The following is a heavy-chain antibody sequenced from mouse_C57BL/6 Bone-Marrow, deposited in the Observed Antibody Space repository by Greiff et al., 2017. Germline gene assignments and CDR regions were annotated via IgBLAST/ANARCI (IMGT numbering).Heavy chain of an antibody. V-gene: IGHV14-1*01. D-gene: IGHD5-1*01. CDR1: GFNFNGYY. CDR3: TSTEAEYCAMAY. J-gene: IGHJ4*01. CDR2: IDPEDGDT. Sequence: VQLQQSGAELVRPGASVKLSCTASGFNFNGYYMHWVKQRPEQGLEWIGRIDPEDGDTEYDPKFQGKATMTVDKSSSTAYLQLSSLTSVDTAVYYCTSTEAEYCAMAYWGQGTSVTVSA.